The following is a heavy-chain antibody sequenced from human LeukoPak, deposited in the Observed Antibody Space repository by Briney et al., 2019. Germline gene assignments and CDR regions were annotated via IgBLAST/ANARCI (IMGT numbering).Heavy chain of an antibody. CDR2: INHSGST. CDR3: ARMSTTVDY. Sequence: SETLSLTCAVYGGSFSGYYWSWIRQPPGKGLEWIGEINHSGSTNYNPSLKSRVTISVDTSKNQFSLKLSSVTAADTAVYYCARMSTTVDYWGQGTLVTVSS. CDR1: GGSFSGYY. J-gene: IGHJ4*02. D-gene: IGHD4-11*01. V-gene: IGHV4-34*01.